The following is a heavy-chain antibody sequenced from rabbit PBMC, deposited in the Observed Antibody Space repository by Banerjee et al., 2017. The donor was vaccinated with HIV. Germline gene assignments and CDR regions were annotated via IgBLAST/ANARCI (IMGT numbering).Heavy chain of an antibody. V-gene: IGHV1S45*01. Sequence: QEQLEESGGDLVKPGASLTLTCKVSGLDFSSSYWICWVRQAPGKGLEWIACIDVSKSGSTYYASWAKGRFTISKTSSTTVTLQMTSLTAADTATYFCARDSAGREDFNLWGQGTLVTIS. CDR3: ARDSAGREDFNL. CDR1: GLDFSSSYW. J-gene: IGHJ4*01. D-gene: IGHD4-2*01. CDR2: IDVSKSGST.